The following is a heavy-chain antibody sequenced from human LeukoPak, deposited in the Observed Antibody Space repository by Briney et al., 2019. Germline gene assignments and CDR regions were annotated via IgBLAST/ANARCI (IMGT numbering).Heavy chain of an antibody. CDR3: AARPTSAAVAPSDF. CDR2: IWYDGSNK. Sequence: PGGSLRLSCAASGFTFSSYGMHWVRQAPGKGLEWVAVIWYDGSNKYYADSVKGRFTISRDNSKSMLYLEMNSLRAEDTATYYCAARPTSAAVAPSDFWGQGTLVTVSS. CDR1: GFTFSSYG. V-gene: IGHV3-33*01. D-gene: IGHD6-19*01. J-gene: IGHJ4*02.